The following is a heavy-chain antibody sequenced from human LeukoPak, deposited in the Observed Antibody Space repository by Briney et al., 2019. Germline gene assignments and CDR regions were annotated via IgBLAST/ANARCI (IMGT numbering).Heavy chain of an antibody. CDR2: IYYSGST. J-gene: IGHJ5*02. Sequence: SETLSLTCTVSGGSISSSSYYWGWIRQPPGKGLEWIGSIYYSGSTYYNPSLKSRVTISVDTSKNQFSLKLSSVTAAVTAVYYCARRGGSINWFDPWGQGTLVTVSS. D-gene: IGHD2-15*01. CDR3: ARRGGSINWFDP. CDR1: GGSISSSSYY. V-gene: IGHV4-39*01.